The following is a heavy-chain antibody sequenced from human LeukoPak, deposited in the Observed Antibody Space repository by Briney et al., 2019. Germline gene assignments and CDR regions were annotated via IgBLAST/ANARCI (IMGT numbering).Heavy chain of an antibody. D-gene: IGHD4-17*01. V-gene: IGHV3-30-3*01. Sequence: GGSLRLSCAASGFTFRDYTMNWVRQAPGKGLEWVAVISYDGSNKYYADSVKGRFTISRDNSKNTLYLQMNSLRAEDTAVYYCARDPVTQYYFDYWGQGTLVTVSS. CDR3: ARDPVTQYYFDY. CDR1: GFTFRDYT. J-gene: IGHJ4*02. CDR2: ISYDGSNK.